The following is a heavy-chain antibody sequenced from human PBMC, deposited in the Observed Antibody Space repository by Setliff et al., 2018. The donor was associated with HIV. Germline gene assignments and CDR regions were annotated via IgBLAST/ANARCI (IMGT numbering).Heavy chain of an antibody. CDR2: INGGIDRP. V-gene: IGHV1-3*01. CDR3: ARDSESYRSGWYLGAHWFDP. Sequence: ASVKVSCKASGDTFSSYAIHWVRQAPGQGLEWMGWINGGIDRPEYSEKFQGRVTITRDPSASTDYMELSSLASEDTAVYYCARDSESYRSGWYLGAHWFDPWGQGTLVTVSS. D-gene: IGHD6-19*01. J-gene: IGHJ5*02. CDR1: GDTFSSYA.